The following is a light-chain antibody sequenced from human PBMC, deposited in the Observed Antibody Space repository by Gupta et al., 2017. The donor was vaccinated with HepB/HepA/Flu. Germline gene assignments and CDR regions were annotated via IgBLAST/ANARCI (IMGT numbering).Light chain of an antibody. V-gene: IGKV3-11*01. J-gene: IGKJ1*01. CDR2: EAS. CDR1: QSVSSY. CDR3: QQRFNWRT. Sequence: IVLTQSPATLSLSPGDRATLSCRASQSVSSYVAWYQQKPGQGPRILSYEASNRATGIPVRVSGSGSGTDFTLTISSLEAEDAAVYHWQQRFNWRTFGHGTKVEIK.